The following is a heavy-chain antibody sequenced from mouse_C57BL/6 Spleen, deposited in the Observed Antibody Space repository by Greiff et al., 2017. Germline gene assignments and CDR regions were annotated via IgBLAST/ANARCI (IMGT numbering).Heavy chain of an antibody. D-gene: IGHD1-1*01. Sequence: VQLKQSGPGLVKPSQSLSLTCSVTGYSITSGYYWNWIRQFPGNKLEWMGYISYDGSNNYNPSLKNRISITRDTSKNQFFLKLNSVTTEDTATYYCARGITTVGASYYFDYWGQGTTLTVSS. J-gene: IGHJ2*01. CDR1: GYSITSGYY. CDR2: ISYDGSN. V-gene: IGHV3-6*01. CDR3: ARGITTVGASYYFDY.